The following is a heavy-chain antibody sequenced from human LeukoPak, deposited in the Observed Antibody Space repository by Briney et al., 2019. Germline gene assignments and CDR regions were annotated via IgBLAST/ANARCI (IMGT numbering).Heavy chain of an antibody. CDR1: GFTFSSYA. J-gene: IGHJ3*02. CDR2: ISGSGGST. D-gene: IGHD2-15*01. CDR3: AKAIYCSGGSCYSVPFDI. Sequence: HPGGSLRLSCAASGFTFSSYAMSWVRQAPGKGLEWVSAISGSGGSTYYADSVKGRFTISRGNSKNTLYLQMNSLRAEDTAVYYCAKAIYCSGGSCYSVPFDIWGQGTMVTVSS. V-gene: IGHV3-23*01.